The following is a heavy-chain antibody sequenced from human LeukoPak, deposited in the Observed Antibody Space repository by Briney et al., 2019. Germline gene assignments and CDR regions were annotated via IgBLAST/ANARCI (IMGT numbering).Heavy chain of an antibody. CDR3: ATRELKQWLVRVRYFQH. V-gene: IGHV4-39*07. J-gene: IGHJ1*01. Sequence: KSSETLSLTCTVSGASISSSIYYWGWIRQPPGKGLEWIGSIYYTGSTYYNPSLKSRVTISVDTSKNQFSLKLSSVTAADTAVYYCATRELKQWLVRVRYFQHWGQGTLVTVSS. CDR1: GASISSSIYY. CDR2: IYYTGST. D-gene: IGHD6-19*01.